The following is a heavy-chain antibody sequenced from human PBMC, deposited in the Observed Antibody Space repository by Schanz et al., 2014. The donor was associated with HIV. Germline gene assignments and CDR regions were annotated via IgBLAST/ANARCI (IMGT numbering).Heavy chain of an antibody. D-gene: IGHD3-22*01. Sequence: EVQLVESGGGLVQPGGSLRLSCAVSGFTITSYGMTWVRQAPGKGLEWVSSISESGGRTFTADSVNGRFTISRDNSKNTLYLQMTTLRIDDTAVYYCAKPEYDSRGNSQSHFDYWGQGTLVTVSS. CDR2: ISESGGRT. V-gene: IGHV3-23*04. CDR1: GFTITSYG. J-gene: IGHJ4*02. CDR3: AKPEYDSRGNSQSHFDY.